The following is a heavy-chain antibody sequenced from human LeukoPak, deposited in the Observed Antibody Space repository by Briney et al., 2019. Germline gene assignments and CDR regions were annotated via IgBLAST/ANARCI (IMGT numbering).Heavy chain of an antibody. Sequence: GRSLRLSCAASGFTFSSYAMHWVRQAPGKGLEWVAVIWYDGSNKYYADSVKGRFTISRDNSKNTLYLQMNSLRAEDTAVYYCARYMLVRGVGIDYWGQGTLVTVSS. CDR1: GFTFSSYA. J-gene: IGHJ4*02. CDR2: IWYDGSNK. D-gene: IGHD3-10*01. CDR3: ARYMLVRGVGIDY. V-gene: IGHV3-33*08.